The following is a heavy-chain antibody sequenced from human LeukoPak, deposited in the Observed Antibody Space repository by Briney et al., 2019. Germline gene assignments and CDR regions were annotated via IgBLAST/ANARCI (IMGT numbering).Heavy chain of an antibody. J-gene: IGHJ4*02. Sequence: ASVKVSCKASGYTFTGYYMHWVRQAPGQGLEWMGWINPNSGGTNYAQKFQGRVTMTRDTSISTAYMELSRLRSDDTAVYYCARAVFCGSRGCFYNEFDYWGQGTLVTVSS. CDR1: GYTFTGYY. CDR3: ARAVFCGSRGCFYNEFDY. V-gene: IGHV1-2*02. CDR2: INPNSGGT. D-gene: IGHD6-19*01.